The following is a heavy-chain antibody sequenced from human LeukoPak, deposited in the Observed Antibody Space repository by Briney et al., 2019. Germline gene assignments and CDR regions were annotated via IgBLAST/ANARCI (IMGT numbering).Heavy chain of an antibody. Sequence: SETLSLTCTVSRGSINSFYWSWIRQPPGKGLEWIGYIRYSGSTSYNPSLTSRVTISVDMSKNQFSLRLSSLTAADTAAYYCARDYGGKFDSWGQGTLVTVSS. J-gene: IGHJ4*02. CDR3: ARDYGGKFDS. V-gene: IGHV4-59*01. CDR2: IRYSGST. CDR1: RGSINSFY. D-gene: IGHD4-23*01.